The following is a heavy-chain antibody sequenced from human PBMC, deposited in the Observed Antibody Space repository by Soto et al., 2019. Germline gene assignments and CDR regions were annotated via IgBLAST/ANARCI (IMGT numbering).Heavy chain of an antibody. D-gene: IGHD5-18*01. Sequence: SGTLSLTFTVSDGSISSYNWSWIRQPPGKGLEWIGYIYYSGSTNYNPSLKSRVTISVDTSNNQFSLKLSSVTAADTAVYYCARVGYSYGIDYWGQGTLVTVSS. V-gene: IGHV4-59*01. CDR1: DGSISSYN. CDR2: IYYSGST. J-gene: IGHJ4*02. CDR3: ARVGYSYGIDY.